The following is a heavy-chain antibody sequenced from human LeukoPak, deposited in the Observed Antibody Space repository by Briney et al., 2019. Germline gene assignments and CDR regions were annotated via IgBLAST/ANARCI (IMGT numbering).Heavy chain of an antibody. D-gene: IGHD3-22*01. J-gene: IGHJ4*02. CDR3: ARGPGDSSGYYFGYFDY. V-gene: IGHV3-66*01. CDR1: GFTVSSNY. CDR2: IYSGGST. Sequence: GGSLRLSCAASGFTVSSNYMSWVRQAPGKGLEWVAVIYSGGSTYYADSVKGRFTISRDSSKNTLYLQMNSLRAEDTAVYYCARGPGDSSGYYFGYFDYWGQGTLVTVSS.